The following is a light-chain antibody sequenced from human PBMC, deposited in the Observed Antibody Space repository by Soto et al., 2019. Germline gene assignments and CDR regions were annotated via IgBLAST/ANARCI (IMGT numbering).Light chain of an antibody. Sequence: DIQMTPSPSTLSGSVGDRVTITCRASRTISSWLAWYQQKPGKAPRLLIYKASTLKSGVPSRFSGSGSGTEFTLTISSLQPDDFATYYCQHYNSYSEAFGQGTKVDIK. CDR3: QHYNSYSEA. V-gene: IGKV1-5*03. J-gene: IGKJ1*01. CDR2: KAS. CDR1: RTISSW.